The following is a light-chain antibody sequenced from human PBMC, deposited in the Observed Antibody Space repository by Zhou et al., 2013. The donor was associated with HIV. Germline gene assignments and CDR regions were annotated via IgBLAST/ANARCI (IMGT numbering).Light chain of an antibody. CDR3: QQRSNWPLT. J-gene: IGKJ4*01. CDR1: QSVTNH. CDR2: DIS. V-gene: IGKV3-11*01. Sequence: EIVLTQSPATLSLSPGERATLSCRASQSVTNHLAWYQQRPGQAPRLLIYDISNRATGIPARFSGSGSGTEFTLIINSLEPEDFAVYYCQQRSNWPLTFGGGTKVEIK.